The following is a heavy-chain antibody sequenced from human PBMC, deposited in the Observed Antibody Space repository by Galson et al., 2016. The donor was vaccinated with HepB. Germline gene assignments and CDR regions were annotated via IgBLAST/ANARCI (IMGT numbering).Heavy chain of an antibody. CDR3: AKERMVRGIIIPSPLDF. D-gene: IGHD3-10*01. CDR2: ISFDGNNK. Sequence: SLRLSCAASGFTFSHHGIHWVRQAPGKGLDWVAVISFDGNNKDYADSVKGRFIVSRDNSNDTVFLQMNSVTAEDTAIYYCAKERMVRGIIIPSPLDFWGQGTLVAVSS. J-gene: IGHJ4*02. CDR1: GFTFSHHG. V-gene: IGHV3-30*18.